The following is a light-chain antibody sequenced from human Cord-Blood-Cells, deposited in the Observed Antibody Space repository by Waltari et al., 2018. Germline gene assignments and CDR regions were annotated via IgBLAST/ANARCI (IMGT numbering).Light chain of an antibody. CDR3: SSYTSSSTRV. CDR1: SSDGGGHND. V-gene: IGLV2-14*03. Sequence: HSALTQPASFSASSGQSITSTCTGTSSDGGGHNDFTWYHHHPGKAPKLMIYDVSNRPSGVSNRFSGSKSGNTASLTISGLQAEDEADYYCSSYTSSSTRVFGGGTKLTVL. J-gene: IGLJ3*02. CDR2: DVS.